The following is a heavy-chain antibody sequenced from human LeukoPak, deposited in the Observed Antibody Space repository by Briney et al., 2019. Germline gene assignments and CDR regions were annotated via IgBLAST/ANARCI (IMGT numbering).Heavy chain of an antibody. CDR2: VRQDGSET. Sequence: GGSLRLSCAASGFTFSNYWMSWVRQPPGKGLEWVANVRQDGSETYYVDSVKGRFTISRDNTKNSPYLQMNSLRAEDTAVYYCARPPYSGGWYLMFWGQGTLVTVSS. D-gene: IGHD6-19*01. V-gene: IGHV3-7*01. J-gene: IGHJ4*02. CDR1: GFTFSNYW. CDR3: ARPPYSGGWYLMF.